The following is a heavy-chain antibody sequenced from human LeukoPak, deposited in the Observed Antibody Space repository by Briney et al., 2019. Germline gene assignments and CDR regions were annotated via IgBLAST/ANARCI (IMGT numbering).Heavy chain of an antibody. J-gene: IGHJ3*02. CDR2: IIPIFGTA. V-gene: IGHV1-69*01. D-gene: IGHD1/OR15-1a*01. Sequence: SVKVSCKASGGTFSSYAISWVRQAPGQGLEWMGGIIPIFGTANYAQKFQGRVTITADESTSTAYMELSSQRSEDTAVYYCGKTGQRGPGGITYAFDIWGQGTMVTVSS. CDR1: GGTFSSYA. CDR3: GKTGQRGPGGITYAFDI.